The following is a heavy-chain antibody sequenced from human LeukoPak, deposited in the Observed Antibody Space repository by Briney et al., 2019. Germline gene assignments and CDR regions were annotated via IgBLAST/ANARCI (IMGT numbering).Heavy chain of an antibody. Sequence: GGSLRLSCVVSGLTFSSYAMSWVRQAPGKGLEWVSYISSSGSMLHYADSVEGRFTISRDNAKNSLYLQMSSLRVEDTAVYYCTRRPYSSSWYYFDYWGQGTLVTVSS. J-gene: IGHJ4*02. CDR1: GLTFSSYA. V-gene: IGHV3-48*04. CDR3: TRRPYSSSWYYFDY. CDR2: ISSSGSML. D-gene: IGHD6-13*01.